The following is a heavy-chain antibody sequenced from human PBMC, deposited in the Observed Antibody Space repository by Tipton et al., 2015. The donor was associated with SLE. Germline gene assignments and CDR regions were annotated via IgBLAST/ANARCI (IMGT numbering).Heavy chain of an antibody. Sequence: QSGAEVKKPGESLRISCKGSGYSFTSYWINWVRQMPGKGLEWMGRIDPSDSYTNYSPSFQGHVTISSDNSITTAYLQWSSLKASDTAMYYCATRIAVAGTIGAFDIWGQGTMVTVSS. V-gene: IGHV5-10-1*01. D-gene: IGHD6-19*01. CDR3: ATRIAVAGTIGAFDI. J-gene: IGHJ3*02. CDR2: IDPSDSYT. CDR1: GYSFTSYW.